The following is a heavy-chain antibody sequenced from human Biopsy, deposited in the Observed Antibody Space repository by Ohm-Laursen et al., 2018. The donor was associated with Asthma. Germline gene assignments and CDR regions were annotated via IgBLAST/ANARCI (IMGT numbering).Heavy chain of an antibody. CDR1: GYSLTDLS. J-gene: IGHJ4*02. V-gene: IGHV1-24*01. Sequence: ASVKVSCNISGYSLTDLSMHWVRQAPGQGLEWMGGHDHEEGGTVNARRFQGRVTMTEDTSTDTAYTELGSLSSDDTAVYYCASDFPKDYVRYNFQFWGQGTLVTVSS. D-gene: IGHD4-17*01. CDR3: ASDFPKDYVRYNFQF. CDR2: HDHEEGGT.